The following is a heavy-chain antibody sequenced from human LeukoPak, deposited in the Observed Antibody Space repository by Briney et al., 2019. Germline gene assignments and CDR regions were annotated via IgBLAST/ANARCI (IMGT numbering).Heavy chain of an antibody. V-gene: IGHV3-74*01. CDR2: INTDGSST. CDR1: AFTFSTYS. Sequence: GGSLRLSCAASAFTFSTYSMNWVRQAPGKGLVWVSRINTDGSSTSYADSVKGRFTISRDNAKNTLYLQMNSLRAEDTAVYYCARVSSSSWWALDYWGQGTLVTVSS. D-gene: IGHD6-13*01. J-gene: IGHJ4*02. CDR3: ARVSSSSWWALDY.